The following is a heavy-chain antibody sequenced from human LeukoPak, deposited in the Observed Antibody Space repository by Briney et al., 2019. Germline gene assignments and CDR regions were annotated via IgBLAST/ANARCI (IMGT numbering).Heavy chain of an antibody. J-gene: IGHJ5*02. CDR1: GGSISSSSYY. V-gene: IGHV4-39*01. CDR2: IFYSGST. Sequence: PSETLSLTCTVSGGSISSSSYYWGWIRQPPGKGLEWIGSIFYSGSTSYNPSLKSRVTISVDTSKNQFSLKLSSVAATDTAVYYCARRGYCSSTSCYEYWFDPWGQGTLVTVSS. CDR3: ARRGYCSSTSCYEYWFDP. D-gene: IGHD2-2*01.